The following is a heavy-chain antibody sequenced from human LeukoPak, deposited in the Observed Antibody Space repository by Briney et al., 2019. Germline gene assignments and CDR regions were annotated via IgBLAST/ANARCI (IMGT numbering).Heavy chain of an antibody. D-gene: IGHD3-16*01. CDR3: AKERNTGGGYYYHMDV. CDR2: IRQDGSEK. V-gene: IGHV3-7*01. J-gene: IGHJ6*03. Sequence: PGGSLRLSCAASGFTFSSYWMSWVRQAPGKGLEWVANIRQDGSEKYYVDSLKGRFTISRDNAKKSLYLQMNSLRAEDTAVYYCAKERNTGGGYYYHMDVWGKGTTVTVSS. CDR1: GFTFSSYW.